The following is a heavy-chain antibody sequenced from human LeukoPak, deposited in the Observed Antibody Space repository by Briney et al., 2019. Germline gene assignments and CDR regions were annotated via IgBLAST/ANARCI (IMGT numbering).Heavy chain of an antibody. J-gene: IGHJ4*02. CDR2: IYYSGST. CDR3: ARGRRELKYGPDY. Sequence: NPSETLSLTCTVSGGSISSGDYYWSWIRQPPGKGLEWIGCIYYSGSTHYNPSLKSRVTISVDTSKNQFSLRLSSVTAADTAVYYCARGRRELKYGPDYWGQGTLVTVSS. D-gene: IGHD3-10*01. CDR1: GGSISSGDYY. V-gene: IGHV4-30-4*01.